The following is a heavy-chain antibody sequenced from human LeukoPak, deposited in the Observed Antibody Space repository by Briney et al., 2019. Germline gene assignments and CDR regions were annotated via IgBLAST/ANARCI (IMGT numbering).Heavy chain of an antibody. CDR2: ISGSSDNT. D-gene: IGHD6-19*01. V-gene: IGHV3-23*01. CDR3: AKRSGYTTGWFFDF. Sequence: GGSLRLSCAASGFSFSSYAMSWVRQAPGKGLEWVSSISGSSDNTYYAESVKGRFTISRDNYKNTLFLQMNSLRAEDTAVFYCAKRSGYTTGWFFDFWGQGTLVTVSS. CDR1: GFSFSSYA. J-gene: IGHJ4*02.